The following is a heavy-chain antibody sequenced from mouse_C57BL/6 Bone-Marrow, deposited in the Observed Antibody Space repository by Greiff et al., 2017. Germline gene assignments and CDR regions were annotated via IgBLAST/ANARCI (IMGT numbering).Heavy chain of an antibody. V-gene: IGHV5-6*02. CDR2: ISSGGSYT. CDR1: GFTFSSYG. J-gene: IGHJ4*01. CDR3: ARHDYDSFYAMDY. Sequence: EVKLVESGGDLVKPGGSLKLSCAASGFTFSSYGMSWVRQTPDKRLEWVATISSGGSYTYYPDSVKGRFTISRDNAKNTLYLQMSSLKSEDTAMYYCARHDYDSFYAMDYWGQGTSVTVSS. D-gene: IGHD2-4*01.